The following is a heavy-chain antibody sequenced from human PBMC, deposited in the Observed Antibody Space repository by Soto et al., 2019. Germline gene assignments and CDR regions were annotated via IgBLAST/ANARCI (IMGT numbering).Heavy chain of an antibody. Sequence: GESLRISCKGSGYSFTSYWISWVRQMPGKGLEWMGRIDPSDSYTNYSPSFQGHVTISADKSISTAYLQWSSLKASDTAMYYCARSLDTAMVHYYYYYGMDVWGQGTTVTASS. D-gene: IGHD5-18*01. J-gene: IGHJ6*02. CDR2: IDPSDSYT. V-gene: IGHV5-10-1*01. CDR1: GYSFTSYW. CDR3: ARSLDTAMVHYYYYYGMDV.